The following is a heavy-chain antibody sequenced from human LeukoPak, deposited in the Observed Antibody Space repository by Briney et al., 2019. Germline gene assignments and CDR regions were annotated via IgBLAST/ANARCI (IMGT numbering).Heavy chain of an antibody. J-gene: IGHJ4*02. CDR1: GGSISSSSYY. D-gene: IGHD5-24*01. Sequence: SETLSLTCTVSGGSISSSSYYWGWIRQPPGKGLEWIGSTYYSASTYYNPSLKSRVTISVDTSKNQFSLKLSSVTAADTAVYYCARHPRWLQLGGFDYWGQGTLVTVSS. CDR2: TYYSAST. V-gene: IGHV4-39*01. CDR3: ARHPRWLQLGGFDY.